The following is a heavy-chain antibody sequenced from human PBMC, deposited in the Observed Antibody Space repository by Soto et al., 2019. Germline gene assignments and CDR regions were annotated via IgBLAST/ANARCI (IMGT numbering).Heavy chain of an antibody. CDR2: ISYDGSNK. Sequence: QVQLVESGGGVVQPGRSLRLSCAASGFTFSSYGMHWVRQAPGKGLVWVAVISYDGSNKYYADSVKGRFTISRDNSKNTLYLQMNSLRAEDTAVYYCAKDSGSSSHQFDYWGQGTLVTVSS. CDR3: AKDSGSSSHQFDY. CDR1: GFTFSSYG. J-gene: IGHJ4*02. D-gene: IGHD6-6*01. V-gene: IGHV3-30*18.